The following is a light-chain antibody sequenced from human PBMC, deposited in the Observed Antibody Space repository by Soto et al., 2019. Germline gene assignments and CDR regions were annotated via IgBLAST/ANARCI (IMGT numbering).Light chain of an antibody. Sequence: TQSPTSVSASVGDRVTITCRASQDITRWLAWYQQKPGQAPRLLIYGASNRATGIPDRFSGSGSGTDFTLTISRLEPEDFAVYYCQQYGSSGTFGQGTKVDI. CDR2: GAS. J-gene: IGKJ1*01. CDR3: QQYGSSGT. V-gene: IGKV3-20*01. CDR1: QDITRW.